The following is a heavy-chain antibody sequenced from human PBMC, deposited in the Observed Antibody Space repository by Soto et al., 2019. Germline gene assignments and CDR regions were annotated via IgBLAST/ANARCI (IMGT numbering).Heavy chain of an antibody. V-gene: IGHV3-48*01. CDR3: TREFPVYFGEDSGTFDI. J-gene: IGHJ3*02. CDR1: GFTFSTYS. D-gene: IGHD3-10*01. Sequence: EVQLVESGGGLVQPGGSLRLSCAASGFTFSTYSMNWVRQAPGKGLEWLSYISTSGSTTYYADAVKGRFTTSRDNAKKSLYLQMSSLRAEDAAVYYCTREFPVYFGEDSGTFDILGQGTMVTVSS. CDR2: ISTSGSTT.